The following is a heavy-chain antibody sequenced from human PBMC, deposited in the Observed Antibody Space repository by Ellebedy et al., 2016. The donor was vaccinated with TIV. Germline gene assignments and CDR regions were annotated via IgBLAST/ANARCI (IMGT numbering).Heavy chain of an antibody. D-gene: IGHD2-2*01. CDR1: GFIVSTNY. V-gene: IGHV3-53*01. CDR3: ARGMPGKGYHYYYGMDV. CDR2: IYSGGST. Sequence: GESLKISCTASGFIVSTNYMSWVRQAPGKGLEWVSVIYSGGSTYYADSVKGRFTISRDNSKNTLYLQMNSLRAEDTAVYYCARGMPGKGYHYYYGMDVWGQGTTVTVSS. J-gene: IGHJ6*02.